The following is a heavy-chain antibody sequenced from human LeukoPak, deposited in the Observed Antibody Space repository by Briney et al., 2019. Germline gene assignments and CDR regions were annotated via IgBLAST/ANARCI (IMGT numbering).Heavy chain of an antibody. CDR3: ARDPFLYRDAFDI. D-gene: IGHD3-16*01. Sequence: SETLSLTCNPAGGSISSGNYYWSWIRQPAGKGLEWIGRIFATGSTNYNPSLKSRITISVDTSKNQFSLKLSSVTAADTAMYFCARDPFLYRDAFDIWGQGTMVTVSS. J-gene: IGHJ3*02. CDR1: GGSISSGNYY. CDR2: IFATGST. V-gene: IGHV4-61*02.